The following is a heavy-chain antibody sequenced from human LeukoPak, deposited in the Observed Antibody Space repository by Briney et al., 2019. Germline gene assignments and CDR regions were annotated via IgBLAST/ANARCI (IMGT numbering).Heavy chain of an antibody. J-gene: IGHJ2*01. D-gene: IGHD3-10*01. V-gene: IGHV1-2*02. CDR3: VRDPGHYASGSFPL. CDR2: INPNSGGT. CDR1: GYTFTGYY. Sequence: ASVKVSCKASGYTFTGYYMHWVRQAPGQGLEWMGWINPNSGGTNYAQKFQGRVTMTRDTSISTAYMEPSSLRSDDTAVYYCVRDPGHYASGSFPLWGRGTLVTVSS.